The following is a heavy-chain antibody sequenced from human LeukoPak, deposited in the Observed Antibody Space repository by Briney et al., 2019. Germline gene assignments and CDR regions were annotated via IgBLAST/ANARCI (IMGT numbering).Heavy chain of an antibody. CDR1: GFTFSSYW. CDR3: ARSYYDSSVPRY. V-gene: IGHV3-7*01. J-gene: IGHJ4*02. CDR2: IKQDGTEK. D-gene: IGHD3-22*01. Sequence: PGGSLRLSCVASGFTFSSYWMSWVRQAPGKGLEWVANIKQDGTEKYYEDSVKGRFTISRDNSKNTLYLQMNSLRAEDTAVYYCARSYYDSSVPRYWGQGTLVTVSS.